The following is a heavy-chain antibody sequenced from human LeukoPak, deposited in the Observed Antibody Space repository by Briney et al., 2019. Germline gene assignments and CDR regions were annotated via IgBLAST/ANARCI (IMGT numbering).Heavy chain of an antibody. CDR2: ISYDGSNK. J-gene: IGHJ4*02. CDR1: GFTFSSYG. D-gene: IGHD6-19*01. CDR3: AEVKNQWLVFFTLDY. V-gene: IGHV3-30*18. Sequence: GGSLRLSCAASGFTFSSYGMHWVRQAPGKGLEWVAIISYDGSNKYYADSVKGRFTISRDNSKNTLYLQMNGLRAEDTAVYYCAEVKNQWLVFFTLDYWGQGTLVTVSS.